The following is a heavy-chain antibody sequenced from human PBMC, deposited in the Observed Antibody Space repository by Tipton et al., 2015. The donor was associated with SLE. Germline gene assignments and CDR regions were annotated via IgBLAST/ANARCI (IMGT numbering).Heavy chain of an antibody. CDR3: ARGFVGVPYYYYMDV. CDR1: GGSFSGYY. D-gene: IGHD3-16*01. J-gene: IGHJ6*03. Sequence: TLSLTCAVYGGSFSGYYWSWIRQPPGKGLEWIGEINHSGSTNYNPSLKSRVTISVDTSKNQFSLKLSSVTAADTAVYYCARGFVGVPYYYYMDVWGKGTTVTVSS. CDR2: INHSGST. V-gene: IGHV4-34*01.